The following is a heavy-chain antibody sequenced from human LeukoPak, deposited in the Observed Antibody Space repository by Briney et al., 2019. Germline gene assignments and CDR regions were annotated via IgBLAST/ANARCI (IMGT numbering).Heavy chain of an antibody. V-gene: IGHV3-74*01. Sequence: PGGSLRLSCAASGFSFSSTWMHWVRQAPGEGLVWVSRINSDGTTTYADSVKGRFTISRDNSKNTLYLQMNSLKGDDTAVYYCAKDSAFYYIDVWGKGTTVIISS. CDR1: GFSFSSTW. CDR3: AKDSAFYYIDV. CDR2: INSDGTT. J-gene: IGHJ6*03. D-gene: IGHD3-10*01.